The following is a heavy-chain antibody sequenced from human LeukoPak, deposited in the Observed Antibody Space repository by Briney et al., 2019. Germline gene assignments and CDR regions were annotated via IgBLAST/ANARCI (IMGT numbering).Heavy chain of an antibody. D-gene: IGHD7-27*01. V-gene: IGHV3-48*01. CDR1: GFIFTDYS. CDR2: IDKTSSNI. J-gene: IGHJ4*02. Sequence: GGSLRLSCAASGFIFTDYSINWVRQAPGKGLEWISYIDKTSSNIYYADSVKGRFTISRDNAKNSLYLQMNSLRAEGTAVYYCARESYWGSSAKGSDYWGQGTLVTVSS. CDR3: ARESYWGSSAKGSDY.